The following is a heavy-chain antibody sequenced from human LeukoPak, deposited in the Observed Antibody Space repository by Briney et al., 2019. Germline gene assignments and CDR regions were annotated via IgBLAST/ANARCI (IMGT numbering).Heavy chain of an antibody. V-gene: IGHV1-2*02. Sequence: ASVKVSCKSSGYTFTGYYVHWVRQAPGQGLEWMGWINPNSGGTDYAREFQGRVTMIEDTSTDTAYMELSSLRSEDTAVYYCATVGVRAVARYFDYWGQGTLVTVSS. D-gene: IGHD6-19*01. CDR2: INPNSGGT. CDR1: GYTFTGYY. CDR3: ATVGVRAVARYFDY. J-gene: IGHJ4*02.